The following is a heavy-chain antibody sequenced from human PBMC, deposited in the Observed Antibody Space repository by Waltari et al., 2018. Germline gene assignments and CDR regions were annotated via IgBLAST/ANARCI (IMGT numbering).Heavy chain of an antibody. J-gene: IGHJ4*02. CDR2: INPNSGGT. CDR1: GYTFTGYY. CDR3: ARADNVLLWFREPLALFDY. D-gene: IGHD3-10*01. Sequence: QVQLVQSGAEVKKPGASVKVSCKASGYTFTGYYMHWVRQAPGQGLEWMGWINPNSGGTNYAQKCQGRVTMTRDTSISTAYMELSRLRSDDTAVYYCARADNVLLWFREPLALFDYWGQGTLVTVSS. V-gene: IGHV1-2*02.